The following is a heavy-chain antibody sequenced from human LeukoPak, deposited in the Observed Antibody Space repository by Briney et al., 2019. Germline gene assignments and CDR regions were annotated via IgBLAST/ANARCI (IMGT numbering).Heavy chain of an antibody. Sequence: PGGSLRLSCAASGFSFSNYWMTWVRQAPGKGLERVADINGDGSHSYCVDSVKGRFTLSRDNAKNSLFLQMNSLRAEDTAVYYCAKDRGYCSGGSCQIGGQGTLVTVSS. J-gene: IGHJ4*02. V-gene: IGHV3-7*03. D-gene: IGHD2-15*01. CDR3: AKDRGYCSGGSCQI. CDR2: INGDGSHS. CDR1: GFSFSNYW.